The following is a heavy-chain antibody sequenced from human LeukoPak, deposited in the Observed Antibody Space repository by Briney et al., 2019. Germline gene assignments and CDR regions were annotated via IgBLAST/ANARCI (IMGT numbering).Heavy chain of an antibody. J-gene: IGHJ4*02. CDR2: IKLDGSEK. D-gene: IGHD3-16*01. V-gene: IGHV3-7*01. CDR3: ARGGTATYYFDY. CDR1: GFTFSSYW. Sequence: PGGSLRLSCAASGFTFSSYWMSWVRKAPGKGLEWVANIKLDGSEKNYVDSVKGRFTISRDNAKNSVYLQMNSLRAEDTAVYYCARGGTATYYFDYWGQGTLVTVSS.